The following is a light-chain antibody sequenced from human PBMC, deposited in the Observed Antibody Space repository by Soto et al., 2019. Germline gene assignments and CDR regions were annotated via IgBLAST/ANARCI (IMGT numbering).Light chain of an antibody. CDR3: QHYGSSSVT. CDR1: QSVNGDS. J-gene: IGKJ2*01. V-gene: IGKV3-20*01. Sequence: VVLTQSPVTLSLSPGGRATLSCRADQSVNGDSLDWYRHKPGQAPRLLIYAASRRATGIPDRFTGGGSGTDFTLTIDRLEPEDFVVYYCQHYGSSSVTFGRGTKLEIK. CDR2: AAS.